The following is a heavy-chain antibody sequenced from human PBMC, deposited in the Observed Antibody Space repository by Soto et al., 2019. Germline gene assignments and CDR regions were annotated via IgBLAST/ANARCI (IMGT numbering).Heavy chain of an antibody. D-gene: IGHD1-26*01. Sequence: QVQLQESGPGLVKPSQTLSLTCTVSGGSISSGGYYWSWIRQHPGKGLEWIGYIYYSGSTYYNPSLKSRVTILVDTSKNQFSLKLSSVTAADTAVYYCARGLSPEPYRLIDYWGQGTLVTVSS. J-gene: IGHJ4*02. CDR3: ARGLSPEPYRLIDY. CDR1: GGSISSGGYY. CDR2: IYYSGST. V-gene: IGHV4-31*03.